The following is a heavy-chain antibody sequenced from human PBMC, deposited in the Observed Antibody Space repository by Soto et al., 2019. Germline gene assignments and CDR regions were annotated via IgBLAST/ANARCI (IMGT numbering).Heavy chain of an antibody. D-gene: IGHD3-22*01. V-gene: IGHV1-24*01. Sequence: ASVKVSCKVSGYTLTELSIHWVRQAPGKRLEWMGGFDPEDGETIYAQKFQGRVTMTEDTSTDTAYMELSSLRSEDTAVYYCATVPLLSYFYDSSGYQDYWGQGPLVTVS. J-gene: IGHJ4*02. CDR2: FDPEDGET. CDR3: ATVPLLSYFYDSSGYQDY. CDR1: GYTLTELS.